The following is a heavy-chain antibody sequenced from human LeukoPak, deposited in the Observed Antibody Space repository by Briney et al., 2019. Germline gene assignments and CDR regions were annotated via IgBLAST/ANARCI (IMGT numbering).Heavy chain of an antibody. J-gene: IGHJ4*02. CDR3: ARGGTSRGWYVGIDY. CDR1: VYTFTSYD. V-gene: IGHV1-8*01. CDR2: MNPNSCNT. D-gene: IGHD6-19*01. Sequence: GASVKVSCKASVYTFTSYDINWVRQATGQGLEWMGWMNPNSCNTGYAQKFQGRVTMTRNTSISTAYMELSSQRSEDKPVYLCARGGTSRGWYVGIDYWGQGTLVTVSS.